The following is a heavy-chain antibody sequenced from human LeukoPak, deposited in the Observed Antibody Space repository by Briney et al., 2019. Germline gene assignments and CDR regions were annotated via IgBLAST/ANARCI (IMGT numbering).Heavy chain of an antibody. CDR2: ISSSSIYI. Sequence: GGSLRLSCAASGFTFSSYSMHWVRQAPGKGLEWVSSISSSSIYIYYVDSVKGRFTISRDNAKNSLYLQMNSLRAEDTAVYYCARDLRGYMDVWGKGTTVTVSS. V-gene: IGHV3-21*01. CDR1: GFTFSSYS. J-gene: IGHJ6*03. D-gene: IGHD3-10*01. CDR3: ARDLRGYMDV.